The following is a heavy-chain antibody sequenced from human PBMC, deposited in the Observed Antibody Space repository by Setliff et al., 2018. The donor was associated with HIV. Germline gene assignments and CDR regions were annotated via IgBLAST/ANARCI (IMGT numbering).Heavy chain of an antibody. V-gene: IGHV3-23*01. D-gene: IGHD6-6*01. J-gene: IGHJ4*02. CDR2: ISGSGESI. CDR1: GFTFSDYY. Sequence: GGSLRLSCAASGFTFSDYYMSWVRHAPGKGLEWVSVISGSGESIYHTDSVKGRFTISRDNFKNTLYLQMNSLRAEDTAIYYCAKDREIGGQLVRIVDSWGQGTLVTVSS. CDR3: AKDREIGGQLVRIVDS.